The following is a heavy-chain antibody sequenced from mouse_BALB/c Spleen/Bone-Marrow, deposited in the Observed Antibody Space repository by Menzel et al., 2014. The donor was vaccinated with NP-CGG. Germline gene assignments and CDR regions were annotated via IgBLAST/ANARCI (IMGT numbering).Heavy chain of an antibody. D-gene: IGHD2-10*01. CDR2: IYPGNSDT. J-gene: IGHJ1*01. CDR1: DYTFTSYR. CDR3: TLAYFGQGDWFFDV. Sequence: EVKLMESGTVLARPGASVKMSCKASDYTFTSYRMHWLKPRPGQGLEWIGAIYPGNSDTSYNQKFKGKAELTAVTSTSTAYMDLSSLTNEDSAVYYCTLAYFGQGDWFFDVWGAGTTVTVSS. V-gene: IGHV1-5*01.